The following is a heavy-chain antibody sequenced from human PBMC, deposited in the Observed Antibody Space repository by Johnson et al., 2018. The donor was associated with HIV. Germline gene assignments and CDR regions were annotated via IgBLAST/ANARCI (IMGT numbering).Heavy chain of an antibody. D-gene: IGHD3-22*01. Sequence: QVQLVESGGGLVRLEGSLRLSCAASGFTFSSSAMHWVRQAPGKGLEWVAVISYDGSNKYYADSVKGRFTISRDNSKNTLYLQMNNARVEDTAVYYCVRRFYDSSAFDIWGQGTLVTVSS. CDR3: VRRFYDSSAFDI. CDR1: GFTFSSSA. J-gene: IGHJ3*02. V-gene: IGHV3-30*04. CDR2: ISYDGSNK.